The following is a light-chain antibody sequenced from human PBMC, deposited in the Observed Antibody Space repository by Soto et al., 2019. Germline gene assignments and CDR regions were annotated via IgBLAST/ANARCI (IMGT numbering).Light chain of an antibody. CDR1: VSIDSY. J-gene: IGKJ1*01. V-gene: IGKV3D-20*01. Sequence: EIVLTQSPVTLSLSPGESATLSCRASVSIDSYLAWYQQKHGQAPRXLIYDASNRAAGIPARFSGSGSGTDLTITISRLEPEDVEVYYCQQYGSSPWTFGQGTKVDIK. CDR2: DAS. CDR3: QQYGSSPWT.